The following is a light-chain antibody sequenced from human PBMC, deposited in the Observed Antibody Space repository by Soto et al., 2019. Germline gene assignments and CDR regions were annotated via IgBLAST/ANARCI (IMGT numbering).Light chain of an antibody. J-gene: IGLJ1*01. Sequence: LAQPASVSESPGESIAIYYTRTSSDVGSYTYVSWYQQHPGKAPELMIFDVSNRPSGVSDRFSGSKSGNTASLTISGLQADDEADYYCSSYTISSTYVFGTGTKVTVL. CDR1: SSDVGSYTY. CDR2: DVS. CDR3: SSYTISSTYV. V-gene: IGLV2-14*01.